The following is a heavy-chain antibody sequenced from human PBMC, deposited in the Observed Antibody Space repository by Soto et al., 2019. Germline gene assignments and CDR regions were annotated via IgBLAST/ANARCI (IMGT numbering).Heavy chain of an antibody. J-gene: IGHJ4*02. V-gene: IGHV3-23*01. CDR2: ISGPGGST. D-gene: IGHD2-2*01. Sequence: LRLSCAASGFTFSSYAMSWVRQAPGKGLEWVSAISGPGGSTYYADSVKGRFTISRDNSKNTLYLQMNSLRVEDTALYYCAKKANVVVVPAVYSFDYWGQGALVTVSS. CDR3: AKKANVVVVPAVYSFDY. CDR1: GFTFSSYA.